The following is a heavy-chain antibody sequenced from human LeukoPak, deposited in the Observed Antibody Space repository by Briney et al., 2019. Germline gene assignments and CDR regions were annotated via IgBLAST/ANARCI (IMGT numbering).Heavy chain of an antibody. CDR2: IYYSGST. J-gene: IGHJ4*02. Sequence: SQTLSLTCTVSGGSISSGGYYWSWIRQHPGKGLEWIGYIYYSGSTYYNPSLKSRVTISVDTSKNQFSLKLSSVTAADTAVYYCARGSRAFLEWLLSGYYFDYWGQGTLVTVSS. CDR3: ARGSRAFLEWLLSGYYFDY. CDR1: GGSISSGGYY. V-gene: IGHV4-31*03. D-gene: IGHD3-3*01.